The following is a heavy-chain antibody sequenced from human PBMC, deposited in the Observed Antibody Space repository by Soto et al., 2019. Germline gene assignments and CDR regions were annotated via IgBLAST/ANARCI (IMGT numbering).Heavy chain of an antibody. CDR1: GFTFSSYG. CDR2: IWYDGSNK. CDR3: ARFPQGISRYYYYMDV. Sequence: QVQLVESGGGVVQPGRSLRLSCEASGFTFSSYGMHWVRQAPGKGLEWVAVIWYDGSNKYYADSVKGRFTISRDNSKNTLYLQMNSLRAEDTAVYYCARFPQGISRYYYYMDVWGKGTTVTVSS. D-gene: IGHD2-15*01. V-gene: IGHV3-33*01. J-gene: IGHJ6*03.